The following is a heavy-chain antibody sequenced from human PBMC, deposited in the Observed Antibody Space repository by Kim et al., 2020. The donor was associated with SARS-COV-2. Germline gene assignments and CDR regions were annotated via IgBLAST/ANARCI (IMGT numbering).Heavy chain of an antibody. V-gene: IGHV4-4*07. CDR2: IYTSGST. J-gene: IGHJ5*02. Sequence: SETLSLTCTVSGGSISSYYWSWIRQPAGKGLEWIGRIYTSGSTNYNPSLKSRVTMSVDTSKNQFSLKLSSVTAADTAVYYCARLSARAGHYQLPPRFGGNWFDPWGQGTLVTVSS. CDR1: GGSISSYY. D-gene: IGHD2-2*01. CDR3: ARLSARAGHYQLPPRFGGNWFDP.